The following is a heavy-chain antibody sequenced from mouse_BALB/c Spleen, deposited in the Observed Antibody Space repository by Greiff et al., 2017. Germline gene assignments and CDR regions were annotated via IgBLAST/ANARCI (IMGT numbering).Heavy chain of an antibody. CDR3: ARVNYGGEY. CDR2: ISYDGSN. J-gene: IGHJ4*01. Sequence: VQLKESGPGLVTPSQSLSLTCSVTGYSITSGYYWNWIRQFPGNKLEWMGYISYDGSNNYNPSLKNRISITRDTSKNQFFLKLNSVTTEDTATYYCARVNYGGEYGGEGNAGTVSS. V-gene: IGHV3-6*02. D-gene: IGHD1-1*02. CDR1: GYSITSGYY.